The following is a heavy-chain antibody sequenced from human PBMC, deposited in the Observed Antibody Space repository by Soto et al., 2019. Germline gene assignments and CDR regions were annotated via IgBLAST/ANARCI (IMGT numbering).Heavy chain of an antibody. Sequence: QVQLVQSGAEVQKPGSSVKVSCKASGGTFSSYAISWVRQAPGQGLEWMGGIIPIFGTANYAQKFQGRVRITADEATSTAYMELSSLRSEDTAVYYCARDPLSGVDYYYYYGMDVWGQGTTVTVSS. CDR3: ARDPLSGVDYYYYYGMDV. J-gene: IGHJ6*02. V-gene: IGHV1-69*01. CDR2: IIPIFGTA. D-gene: IGHD3-10*01. CDR1: GGTFSSYA.